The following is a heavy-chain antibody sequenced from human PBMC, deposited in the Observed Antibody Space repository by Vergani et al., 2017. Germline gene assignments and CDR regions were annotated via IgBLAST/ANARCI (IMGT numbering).Heavy chain of an antibody. Sequence: QVQLVQSGAEVKTPGASVKVSCKASGYTFTSYYMHWVRQAPGQGLEWMGIINPSGGSTSYAQKFQGRVTMTRDTSTSTVYMELSSLRSEDTAVYYCARAPTYAMVRGNWFDPWGQGTLVTVSS. V-gene: IGHV1-46*03. CDR3: ARAPTYAMVRGNWFDP. J-gene: IGHJ5*02. CDR2: INPSGGST. CDR1: GYTFTSYY. D-gene: IGHD3-10*01.